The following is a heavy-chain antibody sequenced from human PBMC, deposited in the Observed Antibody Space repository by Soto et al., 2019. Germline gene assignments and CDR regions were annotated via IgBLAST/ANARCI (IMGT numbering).Heavy chain of an antibody. CDR2: ISAYNGNT. J-gene: IGHJ6*02. V-gene: IGHV1-18*04. CDR3: ARDHAGLGMVYAIGYYYYGMDV. Sequence: ASVKVSCKASGYTFTSYGISWVRQAPGQGLEWMGWISAYNGNTNYAQKLQGRVTMTTDTSTSTAYMELRSLRSDDTAVYYCARDHAGLGMVYAIGYYYYGMDVLGQGTTVTGSS. D-gene: IGHD2-8*01. CDR1: GYTFTSYG.